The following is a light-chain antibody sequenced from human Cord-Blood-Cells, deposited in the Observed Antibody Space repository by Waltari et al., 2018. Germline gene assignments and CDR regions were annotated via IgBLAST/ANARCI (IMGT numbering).Light chain of an antibody. CDR2: DVS. CDR1: SSDVGGYNY. CDR3: SSYTSSSTYV. J-gene: IGLJ1*01. Sequence: QSALTHPASVSGSPGQPITISCTGTSSDVGGYNYVSWYQQHPGKAPKLMIYDVSNRPSGVSNRFSGSKSGNTASLTIPGLQAEDEADYYCSSYTSSSTYVFGAGTKVTVL. V-gene: IGLV2-14*01.